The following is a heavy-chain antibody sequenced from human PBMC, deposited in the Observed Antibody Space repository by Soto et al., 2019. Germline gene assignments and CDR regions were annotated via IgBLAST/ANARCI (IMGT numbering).Heavy chain of an antibody. CDR1: GFTFSSYW. CDR2: IKQDGSEK. CDR3: ARDRYCSSTSCRYYYYYYGMDV. V-gene: IGHV3-7*03. D-gene: IGHD2-2*01. Sequence: LRLSCAASGFTFSSYWMSWVRQAPGKGLEWVANIKQDGSEKYYVDSVKGRFTISRDNAKNSLYLQMNSLRAEDTAVYYCARDRYCSSTSCRYYYYYYGMDVWGQGTTVTVSS. J-gene: IGHJ6*02.